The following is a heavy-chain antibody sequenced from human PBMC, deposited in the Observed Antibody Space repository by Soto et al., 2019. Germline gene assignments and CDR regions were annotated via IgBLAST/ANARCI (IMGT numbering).Heavy chain of an antibody. V-gene: IGHV1-69*01. CDR3: ARPDEGSYFSNHHYYYALDV. CDR1: GGIFRRYA. Sequence: QVQLLQSGAEVKKPGSSVKVSCTVSGGIFRRYAISWVRQAPGQGLEWLGGIVPIFGTTNYAQKFQGRVTVTADESTSTAWMVRSSLRSDATAVYSCARPDEGSYFSNHHYYYALDVWGQGTPVTVSS. D-gene: IGHD3-10*01. J-gene: IGHJ6*02. CDR2: IVPIFGTT.